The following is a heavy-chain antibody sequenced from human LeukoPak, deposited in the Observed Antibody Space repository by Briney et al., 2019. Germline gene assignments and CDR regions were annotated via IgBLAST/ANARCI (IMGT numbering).Heavy chain of an antibody. Sequence: SETLSLTCTVSGGSISNFYWNWIRQPPGKGLEWIGCIYYRGNTKYNLSLKSRVTISLDTSRNQFSLKLNSVTAADTAVYYCARHPPVAGDWFDPWGQGTLVTVSS. D-gene: IGHD6-13*01. CDR2: IYYRGNT. V-gene: IGHV4-59*08. J-gene: IGHJ5*02. CDR1: GGSISNFY. CDR3: ARHPPVAGDWFDP.